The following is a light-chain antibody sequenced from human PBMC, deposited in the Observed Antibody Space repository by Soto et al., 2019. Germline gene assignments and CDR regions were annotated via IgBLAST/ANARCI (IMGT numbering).Light chain of an antibody. V-gene: IGKV3-20*01. CDR3: QQYGSSAIT. CDR2: GAS. J-gene: IGKJ5*01. Sequence: EIVLTQSPGTLSLSPGERATLSCRASQSVRSSYLAWYQQKPGQAPRLLIYGASSRATGIPDRFSGSGSGTDFTLTISRLEPEDFALYYCQQYGSSAITFGQGTRLEIK. CDR1: QSVRSSY.